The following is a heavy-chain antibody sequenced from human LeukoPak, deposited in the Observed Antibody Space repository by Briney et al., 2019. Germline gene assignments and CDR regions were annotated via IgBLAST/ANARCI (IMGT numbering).Heavy chain of an antibody. CDR2: ISGSGGST. D-gene: IGHD2-2*01. CDR3: ASPGGPSSQTDY. J-gene: IGHJ4*02. V-gene: IGHV3-23*01. CDR1: GFTFSTYA. Sequence: GGSLRLSCAASGFTFSTYAMSWVGQAPGKGLEWVSGISGSGGSTNYADSVKGRFTISRDNAKNSLYLQMNSLRAEDTAVYYCASPGGPSSQTDYWGQGTLVTVSS.